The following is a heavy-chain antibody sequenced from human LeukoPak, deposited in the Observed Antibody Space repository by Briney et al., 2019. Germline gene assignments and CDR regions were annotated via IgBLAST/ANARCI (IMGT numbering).Heavy chain of an antibody. D-gene: IGHD1-26*01. J-gene: IGHJ4*02. CDR2: IYSGGST. CDR3: VVRDHSGIHRGDY. CDR1: GFIVSSNY. Sequence: GGSLRLSCAASGFIVSSNYMSWVRQAPGKGLEWVSVIYSGGSTYYADSVKGRFTISRDSSKSTLYLQMNRLRAEDTAVYYCVVRDHSGIHRGDYWGQGALVTVSS. V-gene: IGHV3-66*01.